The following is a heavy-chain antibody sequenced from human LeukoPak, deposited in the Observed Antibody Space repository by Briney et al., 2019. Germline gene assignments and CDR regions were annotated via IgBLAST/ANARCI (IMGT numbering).Heavy chain of an antibody. Sequence: PGGSLRLSCAASGFTFSDYYMSWIRQAPGKGLEWVSYISSSGSTIYYADSVKGRFTISRDNAKNSLYLQMNSLRAEDTAVYYCARACSGGSCPWWFDPWGQGTLVAVSS. CDR2: ISSSGSTI. V-gene: IGHV3-11*01. CDR3: ARACSGGSCPWWFDP. D-gene: IGHD2-15*01. J-gene: IGHJ5*02. CDR1: GFTFSDYY.